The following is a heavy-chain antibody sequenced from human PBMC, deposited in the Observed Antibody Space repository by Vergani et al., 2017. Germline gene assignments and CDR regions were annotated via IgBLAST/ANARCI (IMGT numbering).Heavy chain of an antibody. CDR3: ARGRRFLEWLSFDY. CDR1: GYTLTELS. V-gene: IGHV1-2*02. Sequence: QVQLVQSGAEVKKPGASVKVSCKVSGYTLTELSMHWVRQAPGQGLEWMGWINPNSGGTNYAQKFQGRVTMTRDTSISTAYMELSSLRSEDTAVYYCARGRRFLEWLSFDYWGQGTLVTVSS. CDR2: INPNSGGT. J-gene: IGHJ4*02. D-gene: IGHD3-3*01.